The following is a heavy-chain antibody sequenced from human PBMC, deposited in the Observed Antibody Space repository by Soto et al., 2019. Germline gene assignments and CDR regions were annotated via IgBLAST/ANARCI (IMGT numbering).Heavy chain of an antibody. CDR3: ASYSSSPVQIWYYYGMDV. J-gene: IGHJ6*02. D-gene: IGHD6-6*01. CDR1: GYTFTSYG. Sequence: ASVKVSCKASGYTFTSYGISWVRQAPGQGLEWMGWISAYNGNTNYAQKLQGRVTTTTDTSTSTAYMELRSLRSDDTAVYYCASYSSSPVQIWYYYGMDVWGQGTTVTVSS. CDR2: ISAYNGNT. V-gene: IGHV1-18*01.